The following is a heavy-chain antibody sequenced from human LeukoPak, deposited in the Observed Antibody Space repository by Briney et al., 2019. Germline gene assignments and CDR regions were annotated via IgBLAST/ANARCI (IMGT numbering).Heavy chain of an antibody. CDR1: GFTFSSYG. CDR2: ISYDGSNK. V-gene: IGHV3-30*18. CDR3: AKGAPYCSSTSCYKGEFDY. Sequence: GRSLRLSCAASGFTFSSYGMHWVRQAPGKGLEWVAVISYDGSNKYYADSVKGRFTISRDNSKNTLYLQMNSLGAEDTAVYYCAKGAPYCSSTSCYKGEFDYWGQGTLVTVSS. J-gene: IGHJ4*02. D-gene: IGHD2-2*02.